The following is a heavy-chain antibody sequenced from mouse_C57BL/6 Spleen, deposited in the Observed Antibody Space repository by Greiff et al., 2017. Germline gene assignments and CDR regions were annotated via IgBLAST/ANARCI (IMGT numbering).Heavy chain of an antibody. V-gene: IGHV1-80*01. CDR2: IYPGDGDT. Sequence: QVQLQQSGAELVKPGASVKISCKASGYAFSSYWMNWVKQRPGKGLEWIGQIYPGDGDTNYNGKFKGKATLTADKSSSTAYMQLSSLTSEDSAVYFCARKGAVTTGEFDYWGPGTTLTVSS. J-gene: IGHJ2*01. CDR1: GYAFSSYW. D-gene: IGHD2-2*01. CDR3: ARKGAVTTGEFDY.